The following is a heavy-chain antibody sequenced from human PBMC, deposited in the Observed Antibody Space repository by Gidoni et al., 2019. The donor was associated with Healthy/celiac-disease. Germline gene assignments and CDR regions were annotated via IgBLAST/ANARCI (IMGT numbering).Heavy chain of an antibody. CDR2: INHSGST. J-gene: IGHJ4*02. D-gene: IGHD3-22*01. Sequence: QVQLQQWGAGLLKPAGTRSLKCAVYGGSFSGYYCSWIRQPPGKGLEWIGEINHSGSTNYNPSLKSRVTISVDTSKNQFSLKLSSVTAADTAVYYCARGYHNYFDYWGQGTLVTVSS. CDR1: GGSFSGYY. CDR3: ARGYHNYFDY. V-gene: IGHV4-34*01.